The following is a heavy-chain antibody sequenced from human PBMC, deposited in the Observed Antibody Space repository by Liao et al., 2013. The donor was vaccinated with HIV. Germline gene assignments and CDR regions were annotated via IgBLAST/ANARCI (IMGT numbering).Heavy chain of an antibody. D-gene: IGHD1-20*01. Sequence: QVQLQESGPGLVKPSQTLSLTCTVSGGSINSGDYYWGWIRQPPGKGLEWIGSIYYSGSTYYKPSLKSRVTISLDTSKNQFSLKLSSATAADTAVYYCAREDKWNDGDDAFDIWGQGDNGHRLF. CDR2: IYYSGST. CDR1: GGSINSGDYY. CDR3: AREDKWNDGDDAFDI. J-gene: IGHJ3*02. V-gene: IGHV4-39*07.